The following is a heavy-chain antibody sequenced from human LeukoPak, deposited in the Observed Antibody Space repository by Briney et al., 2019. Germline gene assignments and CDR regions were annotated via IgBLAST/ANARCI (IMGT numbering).Heavy chain of an antibody. CDR3: ARGGPAAGRFDY. D-gene: IGHD6-13*01. V-gene: IGHV3-66*01. CDR1: AFTVSSNY. CDR2: IYSGGST. Sequence: PGGSLRLSCAASAFTVSSNYMSWVRQAPGKWLEWVSVIYSGGSTYYADSVKGRFTISRDNSKNTLYLQMNSLRAEDTAVYYCARGGPAAGRFDYWGQGTLVTVSS. J-gene: IGHJ4*02.